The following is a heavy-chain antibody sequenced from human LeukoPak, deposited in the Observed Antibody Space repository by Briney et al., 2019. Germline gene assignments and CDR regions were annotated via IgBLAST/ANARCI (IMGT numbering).Heavy chain of an antibody. CDR3: ARSFFYGMDFDF. D-gene: IGHD3-9*01. CDR1: GGSVSSTSFF. CDR2: IFYSGRT. J-gene: IGHJ4*02. V-gene: IGHV4-39*01. Sequence: PSETLSLTCTVSGGSVSSTSFFWGWIRQPPGTALEWIGSIFYSGRTYDNPSLKSRVAMSVDRSKNQFSPNLSSVTAADTAVYYCARSFFYGMDFDFWGQGALVTVSS.